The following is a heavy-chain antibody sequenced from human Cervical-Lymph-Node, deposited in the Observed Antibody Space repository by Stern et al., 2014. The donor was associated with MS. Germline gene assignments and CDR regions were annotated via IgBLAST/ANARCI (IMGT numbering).Heavy chain of an antibody. CDR1: GFTFTNYA. CDR3: AKHRAGYKTDNDY. J-gene: IGHJ4*02. CDR2: ISGGGGST. D-gene: IGHD5-24*01. Sequence: EDQLVESGGGLVQPGGSLRLSCTASGFTFTNYAMSWVRQPPGKGLEGVSVISGGGGSTFYADSVKGRFTISGDNSKSTLYLEMNSLRAEDTAVYYCAKHRAGYKTDNDYWGQGTLVTVSS. V-gene: IGHV3-23*04.